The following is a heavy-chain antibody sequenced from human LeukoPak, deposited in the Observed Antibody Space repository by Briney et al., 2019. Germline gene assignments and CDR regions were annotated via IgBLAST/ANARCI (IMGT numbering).Heavy chain of an antibody. CDR3: ARVSRDYGDYYFDY. Sequence: GGSLRLSCAASGFTFSSYDMHWVRQVTGKGLEWVSAIGTAGDTYYPGSVKGRFTISRENAKNSLYLQMNSLRAEDTAVYYCARVSRDYGDYYFDYWGQGTLVTVSS. D-gene: IGHD4-17*01. CDR1: GFTFSSYD. J-gene: IGHJ4*02. V-gene: IGHV3-13*01. CDR2: IGTAGDT.